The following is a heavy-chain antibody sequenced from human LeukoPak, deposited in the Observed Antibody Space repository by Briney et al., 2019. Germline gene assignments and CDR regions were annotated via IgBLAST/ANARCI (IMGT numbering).Heavy chain of an antibody. CDR2: ISGSGGST. CDR3: TRDWQYDY. J-gene: IGHJ4*02. Sequence: GGSLRLSCAASGFTFSSYAMSWVRQAPGKGLEWVSAISGSGGSTYYADSVKGRFTISRDSSKNTLFLQMNSLRAEDTATYYCTRDWQYDYWGQGTLVTVSS. V-gene: IGHV3-23*01. CDR1: GFTFSSYA. D-gene: IGHD3/OR15-3a*01.